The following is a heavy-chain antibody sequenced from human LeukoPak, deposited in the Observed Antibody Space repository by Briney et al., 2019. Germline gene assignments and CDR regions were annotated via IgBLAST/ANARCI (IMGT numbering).Heavy chain of an antibody. CDR1: GGSISSSSYY. Sequence: PSETLSLTCTVSGGSISSSSYYWGWIRQPPGKGLEWIGSIYYSGSTYYNPSLKSRVTISVDTSKNQFSLKLSSVTAADTAVYYCARAENGPYYDFWSGYYAERDYWGQGTLVTVSS. D-gene: IGHD3-3*01. CDR3: ARAENGPYYDFWSGYYAERDY. J-gene: IGHJ4*02. CDR2: IYYSGST. V-gene: IGHV4-39*01.